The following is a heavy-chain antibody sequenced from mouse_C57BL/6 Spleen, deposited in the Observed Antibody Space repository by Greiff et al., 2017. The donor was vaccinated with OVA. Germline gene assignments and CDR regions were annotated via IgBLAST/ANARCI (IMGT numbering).Heavy chain of an antibody. CDR3: ARKESYYGNYVHAMDY. J-gene: IGHJ4*01. Sequence: QVQLKESDAELVKPGASVKISCKVSGYTFTDHTIHWMKQRPEQGLEWIGYIYPRDGSTKYNEKFKGKATLTADKSSSTAYMQLDSLTSDDSAVYFCARKESYYGNYVHAMDYWGQGTSVTVSS. D-gene: IGHD2-1*01. CDR1: GYTFTDHT. V-gene: IGHV1-78*01. CDR2: IYPRDGST.